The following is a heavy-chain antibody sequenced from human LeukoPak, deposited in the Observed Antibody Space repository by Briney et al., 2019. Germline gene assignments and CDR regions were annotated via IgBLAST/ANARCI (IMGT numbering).Heavy chain of an antibody. Sequence: SETLSLTCTVSGGSISGYYWSWIRQPPGKGLEWIGYIYYSGSTNYNPSLKSRVTISVDTSKNQFSLKLSSVTAADTAVYYCARDPDGSFFDYWGQGTLVTVSS. CDR3: ARDPDGSFFDY. CDR1: GGSISGYY. J-gene: IGHJ4*02. CDR2: IYYSGST. D-gene: IGHD2-15*01. V-gene: IGHV4-59*01.